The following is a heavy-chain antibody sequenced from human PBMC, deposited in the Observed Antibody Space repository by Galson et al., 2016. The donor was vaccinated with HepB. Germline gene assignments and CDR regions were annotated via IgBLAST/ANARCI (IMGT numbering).Heavy chain of an antibody. Sequence: TLSLTCTVSGGSISSLGHYWTWIRQNPEKGLQWIGYMYYSGNAHYNPSLKSRVIISIDTSKNQFSLKLSSVTAADTAVYFCARSNYHDTSRAFDIWGQGTVITLTS. J-gene: IGHJ3*02. CDR3: ARSNYHDTSRAFDI. D-gene: IGHD3-22*01. CDR1: GGSISSLGHY. V-gene: IGHV4-31*03. CDR2: MYYSGNA.